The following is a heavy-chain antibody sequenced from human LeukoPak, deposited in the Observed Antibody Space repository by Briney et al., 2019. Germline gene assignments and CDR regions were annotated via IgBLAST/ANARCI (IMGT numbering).Heavy chain of an antibody. CDR3: ARSLLVGSSWYSSIEAYYFDY. CDR1: GFTFSSYS. Sequence: GGSLRLSCAASGFTFSSYSMNWVRQAPGKGLEWVSYISSSSSTIYYADSVKGRFTISRDNAKNSLYLQMNSLRAEDTAVYYCARSLLVGSSWYSSIEAYYFDYWGQGTLVTVSS. D-gene: IGHD6-13*01. V-gene: IGHV3-48*01. J-gene: IGHJ4*02. CDR2: ISSSSSTI.